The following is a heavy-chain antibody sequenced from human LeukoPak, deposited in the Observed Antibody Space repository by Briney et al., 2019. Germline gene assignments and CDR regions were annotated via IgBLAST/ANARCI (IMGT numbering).Heavy chain of an antibody. CDR3: ASGDGYLQPY. Sequence: GGSLRLSCAASVFSVSGKFMSWVRQAPGKGLEWVSIIHYDGKIRYAGSVGGRFTIYRDDSENTLFLQMNSLRVDDTAVYFCASGDGYLQPYWGQGTLVTVSS. V-gene: IGHV3-53*01. J-gene: IGHJ4*02. CDR1: VFSVSGKF. CDR2: IHYDGKI. D-gene: IGHD2-21*01.